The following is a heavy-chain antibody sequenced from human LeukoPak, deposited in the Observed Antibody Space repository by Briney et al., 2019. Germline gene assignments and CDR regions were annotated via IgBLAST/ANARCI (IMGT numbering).Heavy chain of an antibody. CDR3: ARATDYYDSSGKDY. D-gene: IGHD3-22*01. V-gene: IGHV1-18*01. Sequence: GESLKISCKASGYTFTSYGISWVRQAPGQGLEWMGWISAYNGNTNYAQKLQGRVTMTTDTSTSTAYMELRSLRSDDTAVYYCARATDYYDSSGKDYWGQGTLVTVSS. CDR1: GYTFTSYG. J-gene: IGHJ4*02. CDR2: ISAYNGNT.